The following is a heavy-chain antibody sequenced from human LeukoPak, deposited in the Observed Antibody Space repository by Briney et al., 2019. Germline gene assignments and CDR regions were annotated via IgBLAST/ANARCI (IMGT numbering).Heavy chain of an antibody. D-gene: IGHD1-26*01. Sequence: SETLSLTCAVYGGSFSGYYWSWIRQPPGKGLDWIGEINHSGSTNYNPSLKSRVTISVDTSKNQFSLKLSSVTAADTAVYYCARRFVGRAFDIWGQGTMVTVSS. V-gene: IGHV4-34*01. CDR1: GGSFSGYY. CDR3: ARRFVGRAFDI. J-gene: IGHJ3*02. CDR2: INHSGST.